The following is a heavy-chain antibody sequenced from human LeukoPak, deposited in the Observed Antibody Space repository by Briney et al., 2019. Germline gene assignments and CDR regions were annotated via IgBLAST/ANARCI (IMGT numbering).Heavy chain of an antibody. Sequence: EASVKVSCKASGYTFTSYGISWVRQAPGQGLEWMGWISAYNGNTNYAQKLQGRVTMTTDTSTSTAYMELRSLRSDDTAVYYCAREGAPLGSSWYAQLYFDYWGQGTLVTVSS. CDR2: ISAYNGNT. CDR1: GYTFTSYG. CDR3: AREGAPLGSSWYAQLYFDY. D-gene: IGHD6-13*01. V-gene: IGHV1-18*01. J-gene: IGHJ4*02.